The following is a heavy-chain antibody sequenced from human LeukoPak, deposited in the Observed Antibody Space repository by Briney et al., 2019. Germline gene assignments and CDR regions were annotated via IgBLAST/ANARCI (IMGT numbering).Heavy chain of an antibody. CDR3: ARGLGRELGGAFDI. Sequence: PGGSLRLSRAASGFIVSSNYMSWVRQAPRKGLEWVSVIYSGGRTYYADYVKGRFTISRDNSRNTLYLQMNGLRAEDTAVYYCARGLGRELGGAFDIWGQGTTVTVSS. D-gene: IGHD3-10*01. V-gene: IGHV3-53*01. CDR2: IYSGGRT. J-gene: IGHJ3*02. CDR1: GFIVSSNY.